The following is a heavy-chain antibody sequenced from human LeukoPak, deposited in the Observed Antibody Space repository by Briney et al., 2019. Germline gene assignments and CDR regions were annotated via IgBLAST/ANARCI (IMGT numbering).Heavy chain of an antibody. CDR3: AKDGAVAGLRYFDY. V-gene: IGHV3-9*01. Sequence: GGSLRLSCSASGFTFRDYAMHWVRQAPGKGLEWVSGVNWNSGIIAYADSVKGRFTISRDNAKNSLYLQMNSLRAEDTAFYYCAKDGAVAGLRYFDYWGQGILVTVSS. D-gene: IGHD6-19*01. CDR1: GFTFRDYA. CDR2: VNWNSGII. J-gene: IGHJ4*02.